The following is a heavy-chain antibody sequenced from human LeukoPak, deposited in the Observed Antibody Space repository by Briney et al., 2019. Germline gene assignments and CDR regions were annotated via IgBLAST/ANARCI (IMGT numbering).Heavy chain of an antibody. Sequence: GGSLRLSCAASGFTFSDYWMSWVREAPGKGLEWGANIKQDGSEKDYVDSVKGRFTISRENAKNSLYMKMTSLSADDTAVYYCARMGYCSTTSCPHLTRMDVWGHGTPVTVSS. J-gene: IGHJ6*02. D-gene: IGHD2-2*01. CDR2: IKQDGSEK. V-gene: IGHV3-7*01. CDR1: GFTFSDYW. CDR3: ARMGYCSTTSCPHLTRMDV.